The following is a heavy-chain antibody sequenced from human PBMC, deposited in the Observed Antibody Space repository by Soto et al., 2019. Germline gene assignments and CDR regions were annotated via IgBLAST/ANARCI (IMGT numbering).Heavy chain of an antibody. J-gene: IGHJ4*02. V-gene: IGHV4-59*01. CDR3: ARGASRYCISTSCATPF. Sequence: SETLSLTCTVSDSPISSYYWSWIRQPPGKGLEWIGYIYYSGSTNYNPSLKSRVTISVDTSKNQFSLKLSSVTAAGTAVYYCARGASRYCISTSCATPFWGQGTLVTVSS. CDR2: IYYSGST. CDR1: DSPISSYY. D-gene: IGHD2-2*01.